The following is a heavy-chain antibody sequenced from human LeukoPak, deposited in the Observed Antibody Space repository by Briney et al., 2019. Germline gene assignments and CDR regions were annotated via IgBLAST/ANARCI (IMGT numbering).Heavy chain of an antibody. Sequence: PGGSLRLSCAASGFTFTSYAMSWVRQAPGKGLEWVAVIWYDGSSKYYADSVKGRFIISRDNSKNTLYLQMNSLRAEDTAVYYCARDYCGGDCYVDSWGQGTLVTVSS. J-gene: IGHJ4*02. CDR3: ARDYCGGDCYVDS. V-gene: IGHV3-33*08. CDR2: IWYDGSSK. CDR1: GFTFTSYA. D-gene: IGHD2-21*02.